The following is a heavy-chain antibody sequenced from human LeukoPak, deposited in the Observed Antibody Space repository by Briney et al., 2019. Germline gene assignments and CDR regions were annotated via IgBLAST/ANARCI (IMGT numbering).Heavy chain of an antibody. V-gene: IGHV4-31*03. D-gene: IGHD1-7*01. Sequence: SETLSLTCTVSGGSISSGGYYWSWIRQHPGKGLEWIGYIYHSGSTYYNPSLKSRVTISVDTSKNQFSLKLSSVTAADTAVYYCARGRYNWNYVWFDPWGQGTLVTVSS. CDR1: GGSISSGGYY. J-gene: IGHJ5*02. CDR3: ARGRYNWNYVWFDP. CDR2: IYHSGST.